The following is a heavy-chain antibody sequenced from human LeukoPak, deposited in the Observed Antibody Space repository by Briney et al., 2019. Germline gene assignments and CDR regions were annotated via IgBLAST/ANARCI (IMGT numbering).Heavy chain of an antibody. Sequence: SETLSLTCAVSGYSITSGYYWAWIRQPPGKGLEWIGNIYHSGSTYYNASLKSRVTISVDTSKNQFSLKLSSVTAADTAVYYCAREFLWFGEYYYMDVWGKGTTVTVFS. CDR3: AREFLWFGEYYYMDV. D-gene: IGHD3-10*01. CDR2: IYHSGST. J-gene: IGHJ6*03. V-gene: IGHV4-38-2*01. CDR1: GYSITSGYY.